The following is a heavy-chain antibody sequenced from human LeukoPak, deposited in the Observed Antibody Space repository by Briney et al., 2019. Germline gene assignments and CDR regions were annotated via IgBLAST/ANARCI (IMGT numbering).Heavy chain of an antibody. CDR2: ISSSGSTI. V-gene: IGHV3-11*01. D-gene: IGHD5-24*01. CDR3: ARDPIYEMATNAFDI. Sequence: GGSLRLSCAASGFTFSDYYMSWIRQAPGKGLEWVSYISSSGSTIYYADPVKGRFTISRDNAKNSLYLQMNSLRAEDTAVYYCARDPIYEMATNAFDIWGQGTMVTVSS. J-gene: IGHJ3*02. CDR1: GFTFSDYY.